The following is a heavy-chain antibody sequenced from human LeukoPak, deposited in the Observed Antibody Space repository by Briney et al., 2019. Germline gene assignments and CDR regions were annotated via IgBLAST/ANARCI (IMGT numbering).Heavy chain of an antibody. CDR3: ARDYCSSPSCYGHFQH. CDR1: GYTFTSYY. CDR2: INPSGGST. Sequence: GASVKVSCKASGYTFTSYYMHWVRQAPGQGLEWMGIINPSGGSTSYAQKFQGRVTITRDTSTSTVYMELSSLRSEDTAVYYCARDYCSSPSCYGHFQHWGQGTLVTVSS. J-gene: IGHJ1*01. V-gene: IGHV1-46*01. D-gene: IGHD2-2*01.